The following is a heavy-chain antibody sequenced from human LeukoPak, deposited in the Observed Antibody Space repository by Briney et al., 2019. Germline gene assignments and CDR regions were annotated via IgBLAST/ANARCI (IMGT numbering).Heavy chain of an antibody. Sequence: ASVKVSCKASGGTFSSYAISWVRQAPGQGLEWMGGIIPIFGTANYAQKFQGRVTITRDTSASTAYMELSSLRSEDTAVYYCATSRMGLLWFGELFYWGQGTLATVSS. CDR3: ATSRMGLLWFGELFY. D-gene: IGHD3-10*01. CDR1: GGTFSSYA. V-gene: IGHV1-69*05. J-gene: IGHJ4*02. CDR2: IIPIFGTA.